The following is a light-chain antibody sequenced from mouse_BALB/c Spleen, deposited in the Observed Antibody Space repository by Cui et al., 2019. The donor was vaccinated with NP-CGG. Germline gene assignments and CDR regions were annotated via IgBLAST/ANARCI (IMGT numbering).Light chain of an antibody. V-gene: IGLV1*01. J-gene: IGLJ1*01. CDR2: GTN. CDR3: ALWYSNHWV. Sequence: QAVVTQESALSTSPGETVTLTCRLSTGAVITSNYANWVQEKPDHLFTGLIGGTNNRAPSVPARFSGSLIGDKAALTNTGAQTEDEAEYFCALWYSNHWVFGGGTKLTVL. CDR1: TGAVITSNY.